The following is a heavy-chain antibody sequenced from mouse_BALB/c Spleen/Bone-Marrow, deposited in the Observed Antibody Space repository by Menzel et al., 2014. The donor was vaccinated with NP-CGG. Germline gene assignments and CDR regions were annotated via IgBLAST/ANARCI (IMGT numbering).Heavy chain of an antibody. J-gene: IGHJ2*01. Sequence: DVMLVESGGDLVKPGGSLKLSCAASGFTFSSYGMSWVRQTPDKRLEWVATISSGGSYTYYPDSVKGRFTISRDNAKNTLYLQMSSLKSEDTAMYYCARQTYYDYDGYFDYWGQGTTPTVSS. V-gene: IGHV5-6*02. D-gene: IGHD2-4*01. CDR2: ISSGGSYT. CDR1: GFTFSSYG. CDR3: ARQTYYDYDGYFDY.